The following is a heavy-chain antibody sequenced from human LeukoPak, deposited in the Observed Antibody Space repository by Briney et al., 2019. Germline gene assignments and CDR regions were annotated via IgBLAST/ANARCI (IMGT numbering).Heavy chain of an antibody. CDR2: ISSTSSTI. Sequence: GGSLRLSCAASGFNFSTYSMNWVHQAPGKGLEWLSYISSTSSTIYYADSVKGRFTVSRDNAMKSLHLQMNSLRAEDTALYYCARLGQGVALDAFDIWGQGTMVTVSS. V-gene: IGHV3-48*04. CDR3: ARLGQGVALDAFDI. CDR1: GFNFSTYS. J-gene: IGHJ3*02. D-gene: IGHD3-10*01.